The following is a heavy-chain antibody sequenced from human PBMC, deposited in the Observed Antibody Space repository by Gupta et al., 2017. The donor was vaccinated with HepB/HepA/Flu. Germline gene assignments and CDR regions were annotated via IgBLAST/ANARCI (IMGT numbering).Heavy chain of an antibody. V-gene: IGHV4-39*01. Sequence: QLQLQESGPGLVKPSETLSLTCTVSGGSISSSSSYWGWIRQPPGKGLEWIGSIYYSGSTYYNPSLKSRVTISVDTSKNQFSLKLSSVTAADTAVYYCARHDYRSPYYYYYMDVWGKGTTVTVSS. J-gene: IGHJ6*03. CDR2: IYYSGST. D-gene: IGHD4-11*01. CDR3: ARHDYRSPYYYYYMDV. CDR1: GGSISSSSSY.